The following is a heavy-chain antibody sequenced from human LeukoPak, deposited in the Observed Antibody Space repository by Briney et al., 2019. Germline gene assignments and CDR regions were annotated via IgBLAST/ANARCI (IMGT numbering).Heavy chain of an antibody. CDR1: GGSISSSSYY. J-gene: IGHJ4*02. V-gene: IGHV4-61*02. CDR2: IYASGNT. CDR3: ARGRGSSWYYFDS. D-gene: IGHD6-13*01. Sequence: SETLSLTCTVSGGSISSSSYYWSWVRQPAGKGLEWIGRIYASGNTNYNPSLKGRVTMTVDTSKNQFSLNLSSVTAADPAVYYCARGRGSSWYYFDSWGQGTLVTVSS.